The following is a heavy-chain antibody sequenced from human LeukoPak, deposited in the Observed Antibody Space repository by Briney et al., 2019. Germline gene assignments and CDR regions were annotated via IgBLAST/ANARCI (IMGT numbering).Heavy chain of an antibody. D-gene: IGHD3-10*01. CDR2: FSTSGAAT. V-gene: IGHV3-23*01. Sequence: GGPLRLSCAASGLTFSSFSMNWVRQAPGKGLEWVSTFSTSGAATYYADSVKGRFTISRDNSKDPLYLQVNSLRADDTFVYYCAKRGNYASGSYYYWGQGTLVTVSS. J-gene: IGHJ4*02. CDR3: AKRGNYASGSYYY. CDR1: GLTFSSFS.